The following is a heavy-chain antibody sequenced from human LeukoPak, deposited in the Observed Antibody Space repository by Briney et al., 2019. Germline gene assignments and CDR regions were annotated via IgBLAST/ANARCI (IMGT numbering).Heavy chain of an antibody. CDR3: ARAIIGYCSGGSCYSFDI. CDR2: INPNSGGT. V-gene: IGHV1-2*02. CDR1: GYTFTGYY. Sequence: ASVTVSCKASGYTFTGYYMHWVRQAPGQGLEWMGWINPNSGGTNYAQKFQGRVTMTRDTSISTAYMELSRLRSDDTAVYYCARAIIGYCSGGSCYSFDIWGQGTMVTVSS. J-gene: IGHJ3*02. D-gene: IGHD2-15*01.